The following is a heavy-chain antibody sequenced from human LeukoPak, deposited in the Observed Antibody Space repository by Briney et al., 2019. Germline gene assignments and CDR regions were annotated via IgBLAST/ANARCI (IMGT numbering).Heavy chain of an antibody. CDR2: ISGSGGST. Sequence: GGSLRLSCAASGFTFSSYAMSWVPQAPGKGLEWISAISGSGGSTYYADSVKGRFTISRDNSKNTLYLQMNSLRAEDTAVYYCATKDIVVVVAARAFDIWGQGTMVTVSS. CDR1: GFTFSSYA. J-gene: IGHJ3*02. D-gene: IGHD2-15*01. CDR3: ATKDIVVVVAARAFDI. V-gene: IGHV3-23*01.